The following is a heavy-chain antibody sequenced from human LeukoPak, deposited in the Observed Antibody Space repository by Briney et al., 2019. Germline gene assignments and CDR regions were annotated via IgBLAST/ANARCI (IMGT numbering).Heavy chain of an antibody. CDR1: GYTLTELS. J-gene: IGHJ6*04. CDR2: FDPEDGET. D-gene: IGHD3-10*01. Sequence: ASVKVSCKVSGYTLTELSMHWVRQAPGKGLEWMGGFDPEDGETIYAQKFQGRVTMTEDTSTDTAYMELSSLRSEDTAVYYCATVTITMVRGVRCGMDVWGKGTTVTVSS. CDR3: ATVTITMVRGVRCGMDV. V-gene: IGHV1-24*01.